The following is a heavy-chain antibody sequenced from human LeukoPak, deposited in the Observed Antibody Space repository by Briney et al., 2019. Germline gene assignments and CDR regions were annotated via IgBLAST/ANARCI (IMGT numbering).Heavy chain of an antibody. D-gene: IGHD2-2*01. CDR1: GFTFSSYS. J-gene: IGHJ6*03. CDR2: ISSSGSTI. CDR3: ARGPVTSMDV. Sequence: GGSLRLSCAASGFTFSSYSMNWVRQAPGKGLEWVSYISSSGSTIYYADSVKGRFTISRDNAKNSLYPQMNSLRAEDTAVYYCARGPVTSMDVWGKGTTVTVSS. V-gene: IGHV3-48*04.